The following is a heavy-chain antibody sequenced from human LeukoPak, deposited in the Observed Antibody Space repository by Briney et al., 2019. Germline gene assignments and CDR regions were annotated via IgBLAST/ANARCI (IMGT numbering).Heavy chain of an antibody. CDR2: IYYSGST. V-gene: IGHV4-59*05. J-gene: IGHJ4*02. CDR1: GGSISSYY. D-gene: IGHD5-12*01. CDR3: ARLDVDIVATSFFDY. Sequence: PSETLSLTCTVSGGSISSYYWSWIRQPAGKGLEWIGSIYYSGSTYYNPSLKSRVTISVDTSKNQFSLKLSSVTAADTAVYYCARLDVDIVATSFFDYWGQGTLVTVSS.